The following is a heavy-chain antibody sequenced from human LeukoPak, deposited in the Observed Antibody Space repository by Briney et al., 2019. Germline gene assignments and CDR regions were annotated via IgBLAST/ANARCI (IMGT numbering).Heavy chain of an antibody. Sequence: SQTLSLTCAVSGYSISSGYYWGWIRQPPGKRLEWIASIYHSGSTYYNPSIKSRLTTSVNTSKKQSSLKLSSVTTAHTAINSCARQSVGGSSFEWGQGTLVTVSS. D-gene: IGHD1-26*01. CDR2: IYHSGST. CDR3: ARQSVGGSSFE. V-gene: IGHV4-38-2*01. J-gene: IGHJ4*02. CDR1: GYSISSGYY.